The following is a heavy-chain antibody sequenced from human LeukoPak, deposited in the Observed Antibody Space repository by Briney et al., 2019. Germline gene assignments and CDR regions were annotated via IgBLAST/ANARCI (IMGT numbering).Heavy chain of an antibody. CDR1: GFTFSSYS. CDR3: ARDGVVPAAIRYYYYYMDV. Sequence: AGGSLRLSCAASGFTFSSYSMNWVRQAPGKGLEWVSYISSSSSTIYYADSVKGRFTISRDNAKNSLYLQMNSLRAEDTAVYYCARDGVVPAAIRYYYYYMDVWGKGTTVTVSS. D-gene: IGHD2-2*02. J-gene: IGHJ6*03. V-gene: IGHV3-48*01. CDR2: ISSSSSTI.